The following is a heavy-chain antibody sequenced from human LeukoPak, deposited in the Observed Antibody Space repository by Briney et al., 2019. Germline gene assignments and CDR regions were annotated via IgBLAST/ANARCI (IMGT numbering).Heavy chain of an antibody. CDR1: GHPTTRGFY. D-gene: IGHD3-10*02. V-gene: IGHV4-38-2*01. CDR3: ARVLSVPYLLDS. J-gene: IGHJ4*02. CDR2: FFQSHKS. Sequence: PSETLSLTCAISGHPTTRGFYWAWFRQSPGKGLEWIATFFQSHKSFYNASLESRVTMSLDTSKSQFSLNLTSVTAADTAVYYCARVLSVPYLLDSWGRGAQVSVSS.